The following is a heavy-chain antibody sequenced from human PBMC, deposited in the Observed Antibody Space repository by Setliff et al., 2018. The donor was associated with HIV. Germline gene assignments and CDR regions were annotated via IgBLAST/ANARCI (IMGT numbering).Heavy chain of an antibody. Sequence: ASVKVCCKASGYTLSSYDINWVRQATGQGLEWMGWMNPNSGNTGYAQKFQGRVTMTRDTSISTAYMELNNLKFEDTAVYYCARARRDSYDRGRRNHYYIDVWGKGTTVTVSS. CDR2: MNPNSGNT. CDR1: GYTLSSYD. J-gene: IGHJ6*03. CDR3: ARARRDSYDRGRRNHYYIDV. V-gene: IGHV1-8*02. D-gene: IGHD3-22*01.